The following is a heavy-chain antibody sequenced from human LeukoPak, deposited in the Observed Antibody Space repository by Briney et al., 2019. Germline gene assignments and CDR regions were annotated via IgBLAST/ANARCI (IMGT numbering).Heavy chain of an antibody. CDR3: ARSWGGDYHFDY. CDR1: GGTFSSYA. CDR2: IIPIFGTA. D-gene: IGHD4-17*01. V-gene: IGHV1-69*05. Sequence: SVKVSCKASGGTFSSYAISWVRQVPGQGLEWMGGIIPIFGTANYAQKFQGRVTITTDESTSTAYMELSSLRSEDTAVYYCARSWGGDYHFDYWGQGTLVTVSS. J-gene: IGHJ4*02.